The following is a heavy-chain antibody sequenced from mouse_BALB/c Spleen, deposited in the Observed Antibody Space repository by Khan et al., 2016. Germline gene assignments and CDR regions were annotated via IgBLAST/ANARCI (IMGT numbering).Heavy chain of an antibody. V-gene: IGHV1-9*01. CDR3: ARLVSVGGTIIGY. Sequence: QVQLMESGAELMKPGASVKISCKATGYTFSSYWIEWVKQRPGHGLEWIGEILPGSGSTNYNEKFKGKATFTADTSSNTAYMQLTSLRSEDSAVYYCARLVSVGGTIIGYWGQGTPVTVSS. D-gene: IGHD1-1*01. CDR1: GYTFSSYW. CDR2: ILPGSGST. J-gene: IGHJ4*01.